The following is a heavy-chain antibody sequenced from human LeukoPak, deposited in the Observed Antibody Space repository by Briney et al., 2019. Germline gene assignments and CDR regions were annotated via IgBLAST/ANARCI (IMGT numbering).Heavy chain of an antibody. CDR2: IYYTGST. D-gene: IGHD3-10*01. Sequence: SETLSLTCTVSGDSVSSGSYYWNWIRQPPGKGLEWIGYIYYTGSTSYNPSLKSRVTISMDTSKNQFSLKLSSVTAADSAVYYCARSDYSGSGTYTEFDAFDIWGQGPMVTVSS. V-gene: IGHV4-61*01. CDR3: ARSDYSGSGTYTEFDAFDI. J-gene: IGHJ3*02. CDR1: GDSVSSGSYY.